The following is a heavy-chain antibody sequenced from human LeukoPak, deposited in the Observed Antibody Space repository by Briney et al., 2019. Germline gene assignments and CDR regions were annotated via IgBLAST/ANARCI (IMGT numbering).Heavy chain of an antibody. J-gene: IGHJ3*02. V-gene: IGHV3-33*01. D-gene: IGHD4-23*01. CDR2: IWADGSNT. Sequence: GRSLRLSCAASGFTFSSYGMDWVRQAPGKGLEWVAVIWADGSNTYYADSVEGRFPISRGNSKNTLYLQMNSLRAEDTALYYCARGDYGGYSGKGAFDIWGQGTMVTVSS. CDR3: ARGDYGGYSGKGAFDI. CDR1: GFTFSSYG.